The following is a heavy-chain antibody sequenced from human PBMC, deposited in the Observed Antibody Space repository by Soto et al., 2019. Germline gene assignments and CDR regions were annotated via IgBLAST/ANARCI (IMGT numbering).Heavy chain of an antibody. CDR2: INHSGST. J-gene: IGHJ5*02. CDR3: ARGSGRSSSFDP. Sequence: PSETLSLTCAVYGGSFSGYYWGWIRQPPGKGLEWIGEINHSGSTNYNPSLKSRVTISVDTSKNQFSLKLSSVTAADTAVYYCARGSGRSSSFDPWGQGTLVTVSS. CDR1: GGSFSGYY. V-gene: IGHV4-34*01. D-gene: IGHD6-13*01.